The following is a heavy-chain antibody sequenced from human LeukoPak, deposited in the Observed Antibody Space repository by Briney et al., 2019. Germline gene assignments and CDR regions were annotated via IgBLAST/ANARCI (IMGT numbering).Heavy chain of an antibody. J-gene: IGHJ4*02. CDR2: IDISGDST. D-gene: IGHD4/OR15-4a*01. CDR3: ANEIRPNDY. V-gene: IGHV3-23*05. CDR1: GFTFSSHA. Sequence: GGSLRLSCVVSGFTFSSHAMCWVRQAPGRGLEWVSSIDISGDSTSYANSVKGRFTISRDNSKNTLLLQMDSLRAEVSAIYYCANEIRPNDYWGQGTLVTVSS.